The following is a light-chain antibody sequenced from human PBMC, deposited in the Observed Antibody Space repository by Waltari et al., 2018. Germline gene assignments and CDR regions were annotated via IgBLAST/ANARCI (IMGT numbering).Light chain of an antibody. CDR3: QHYVRLPAT. V-gene: IGKV3-20*01. CDR2: RAS. Sequence: EIVLTQSPGTLSLSPGERAPLSCRASQSVRGSLSWYQQKAGQAPRLLIYRASSRATGIPDRFSGSGSGTDFSLTISRLEPEDFAVYYCQHYVRLPATFGQGTKVEI. J-gene: IGKJ1*01. CDR1: QSVRGS.